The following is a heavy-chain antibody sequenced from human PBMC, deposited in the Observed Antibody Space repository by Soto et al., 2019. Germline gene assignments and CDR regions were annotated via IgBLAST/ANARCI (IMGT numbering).Heavy chain of an antibody. V-gene: IGHV4-59*01. D-gene: IGHD5-18*01. J-gene: IGHJ6*02. CDR3: DSQGGGYSFFSPYYGMDV. Sequence: SETLSLTCTVSCGSISSYYWSWIRQPPGKGLEWIGYIYYSGSTNYNPSLKSRVTISVDTSKNQFSLKLSSVTAADTAVYYCDSQGGGYSFFSPYYGMDVWGHVTTGTV. CDR1: CGSISSYY. CDR2: IYYSGST.